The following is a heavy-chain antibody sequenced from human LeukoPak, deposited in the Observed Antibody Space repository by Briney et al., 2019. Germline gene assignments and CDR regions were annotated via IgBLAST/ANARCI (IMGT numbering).Heavy chain of an antibody. CDR2: IYSSGST. CDR1: GDSINNYY. V-gene: IGHV4-59*01. D-gene: IGHD6-13*01. CDR3: ARGFANSWYYFGY. J-gene: IGHJ4*02. Sequence: SGTLSLTCTVSGDSINNYYWSWIRQTPGKGLEWVGYIYSSGSTNYNPSLKSRVTISVDTSKNQFSLKLTSMTTADTAVYYCARGFANSWYYFGYWGQGTLVTVSS.